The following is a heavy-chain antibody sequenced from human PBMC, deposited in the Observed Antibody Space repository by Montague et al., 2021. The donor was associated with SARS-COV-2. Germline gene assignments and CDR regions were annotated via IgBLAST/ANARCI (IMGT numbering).Heavy chain of an antibody. D-gene: IGHD3-10*01. Sequence: SETLSLTCAVTGASMSSYHWSWIRQPPGKGLEWIGNLHHSGATNYNPSXXSRVTMSVDTSKNQFSLNLISVTAADTAVYSCATSLGGRYYWADYYFDYWGQGILVTVS. CDR3: ATSLGGRYYWADYYFDY. J-gene: IGHJ4*02. CDR1: GASMSSYH. V-gene: IGHV4-59*03. CDR2: LHHSGAT.